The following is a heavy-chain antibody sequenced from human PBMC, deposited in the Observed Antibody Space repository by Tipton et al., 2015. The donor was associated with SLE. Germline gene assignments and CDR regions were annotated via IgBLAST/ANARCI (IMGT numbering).Heavy chain of an antibody. CDR3: AIDHYYDSSNYHYYFDY. V-gene: IGHV3-15*01. CDR2: IKSKADGGTT. CDR1: GFTFSNAW. J-gene: IGHJ4*02. D-gene: IGHD3-22*01. Sequence: SLRLSCAASGFTFSNAWMTWVRQAPGKGLEWVGRIKSKADGGTTDYAAPVKDRFTISRDDSRTTLYLQMNSLKTEDTAVYYCAIDHYYDSSNYHYYFDYWGQGTLVTVSS.